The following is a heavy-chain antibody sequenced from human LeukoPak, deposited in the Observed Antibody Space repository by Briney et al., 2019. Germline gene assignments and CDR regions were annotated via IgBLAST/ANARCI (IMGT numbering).Heavy chain of an antibody. V-gene: IGHV4-39*01. Sequence: PSETLSLTCTEPRGSISSSSYYWGWIRQPPGKGLEWIGSIYYSGSTYYNPSLKSRVTISVDTSKNQFSLKLSSVTAADTAVYYCASPWDIVVVPASAGDAFDIWGQGTMVTVSS. CDR3: ASPWDIVVVPASAGDAFDI. D-gene: IGHD2-2*01. CDR1: RGSISSSSYY. CDR2: IYYSGST. J-gene: IGHJ3*02.